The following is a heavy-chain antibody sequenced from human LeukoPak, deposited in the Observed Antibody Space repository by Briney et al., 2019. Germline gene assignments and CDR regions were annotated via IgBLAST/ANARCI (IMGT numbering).Heavy chain of an antibody. CDR1: GGSISSYY. V-gene: IGHV4-59*01. D-gene: IGHD6-6*01. CDR3: ARVSSEYYYGMDV. Sequence: SQTLSPTCTVSGGSISSYYWSWIRQPPGKGLEWIGYIYYSGSTNYNPSLKSRVTISVDTSKNQFSLKLSSVTAADTAVYYCARVSSEYYYGMDVWGQGTTVTVSS. CDR2: IYYSGST. J-gene: IGHJ6*02.